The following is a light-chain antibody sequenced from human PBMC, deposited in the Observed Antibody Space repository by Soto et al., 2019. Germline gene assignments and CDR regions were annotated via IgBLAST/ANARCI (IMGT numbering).Light chain of an antibody. V-gene: IGKV3-15*01. CDR3: QQYNEWPLT. CDR1: ESVKSN. Sequence: EIVMTQSPATLSVSPGETATLSCRASESVKSNFAWYQQKPGQAPRLLIYGASIRATGIPVRFSGSGSGTEFTLTISSLQSEDFAVYYCQQYNEWPLTFGQGTRLEIK. J-gene: IGKJ5*01. CDR2: GAS.